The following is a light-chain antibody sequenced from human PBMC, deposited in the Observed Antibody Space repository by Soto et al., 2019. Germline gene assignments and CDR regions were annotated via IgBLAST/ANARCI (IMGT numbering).Light chain of an antibody. CDR2: DVN. V-gene: IGLV2-11*01. J-gene: IGLJ1*01. Sequence: QSALTQPRSVSGSPGQSVTISCTGISSDVGGYIYVSWYQQHPGKAPKLMIYDVNKRPSGVPDRFSGSKSGNTASLTISGLQAEYEADYYCCSYAGSYSYVFGTGTKVTVL. CDR1: SSDVGGYIY. CDR3: CSYAGSYSYV.